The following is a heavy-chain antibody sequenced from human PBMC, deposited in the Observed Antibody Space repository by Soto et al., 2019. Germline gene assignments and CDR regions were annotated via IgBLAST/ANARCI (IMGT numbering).Heavy chain of an antibody. CDR1: GFTVSSHA. CDR2: ATAAGGT. CDR3: APHVSCSGGSCQYDAFAI. J-gene: IGHJ3*02. V-gene: IGHV3-23*01. D-gene: IGHD2-15*01. Sequence: EVQVLESGGGLVQPGGSLRVSCEGSGFTVSSHAMTWIRQAPGKGPEWVPTATAAGGTYYADSVKGRCAMSRDTSENTLYLQMNSLGAADTAAYYCAPHVSCSGGSCQYDAFAIRGQGTMVTVSS.